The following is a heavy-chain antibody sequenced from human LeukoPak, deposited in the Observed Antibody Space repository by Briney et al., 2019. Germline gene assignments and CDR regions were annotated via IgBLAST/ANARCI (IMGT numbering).Heavy chain of an antibody. CDR3: TKDSVAMVTTSDY. D-gene: IGHD5-18*01. J-gene: IGHJ4*02. V-gene: IGHV3-48*03. CDR1: GLTFSSYE. CDR2: ISSSGSTI. Sequence: PGGSLRLSCAASGLTFSSYEMNWVRQAPGKGLKWVSYISSSGSTIYYADSVKGRFTTSRDNAKNSLYLQMNSLRPEDTALYYCTKDSVAMVTTSDYWGQGTLVTVSS.